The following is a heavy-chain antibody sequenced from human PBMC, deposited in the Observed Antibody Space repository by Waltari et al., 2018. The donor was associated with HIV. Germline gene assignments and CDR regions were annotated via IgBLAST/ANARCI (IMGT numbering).Heavy chain of an antibody. J-gene: IGHJ4*01. CDR1: GGSISGYY. D-gene: IGHD2-21*02. Sequence: QVLLQESGPGLVKPSETLSLTCTVSGGSISGYYWRWIRQPPGKGLEWIGHIYYSGDTAYNPSHKSRGTISADTSKNQFSLRLSFVIAAVTAVYFCARVSPGAYCGGDCYYFDDWGPGNLVTV. CDR3: ARVSPGAYCGGDCYYFDD. CDR2: IYYSGDT. V-gene: IGHV4-59*01.